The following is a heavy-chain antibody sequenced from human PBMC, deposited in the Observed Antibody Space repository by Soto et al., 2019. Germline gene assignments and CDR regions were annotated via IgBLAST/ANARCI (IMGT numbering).Heavy chain of an antibody. J-gene: IGHJ4*02. CDR3: ARGVVSTGYFAY. Sequence: EVQLAESGGGLVQPGGSLRLSCAASGFTFSDHYMDWVRQAPGKGLEWVGRSRDKVHSHTTEYAASVKGRFTISRGDSENSLYLQMNSLKTEDTAVYYCARGVVSTGYFAYWGQGPLVTVSS. CDR2: SRDKVHSHTT. V-gene: IGHV3-72*01. D-gene: IGHD5-12*01. CDR1: GFTFSDHY.